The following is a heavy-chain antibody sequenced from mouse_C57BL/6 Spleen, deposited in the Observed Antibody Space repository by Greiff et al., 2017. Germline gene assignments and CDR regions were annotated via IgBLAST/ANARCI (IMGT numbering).Heavy chain of an antibody. CDR3: ARHYYGGGFDY. Sequence: VQLQQSGAELVKPGASVKISCKASGYAFSSYWMNWVKQRPGKGLEWIGQIYPGDGDTNYNGKFKGKATLTADKSSSTAYMQLSSLTSEDSAVYFCARHYYGGGFDYWGQGTTLTVSS. D-gene: IGHD1-1*01. J-gene: IGHJ2*01. CDR1: GYAFSSYW. V-gene: IGHV1-80*01. CDR2: IYPGDGDT.